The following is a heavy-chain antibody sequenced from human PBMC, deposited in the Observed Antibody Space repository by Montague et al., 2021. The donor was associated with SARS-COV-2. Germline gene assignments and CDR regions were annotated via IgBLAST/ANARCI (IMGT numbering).Heavy chain of an antibody. CDR3: AKRPSGAGN. V-gene: IGHV3-23*01. Sequence: SLRLSCAASGFTFSTYAMSRVRQAPGKGLEWVSSISKSGESTFYADSVKGRFTISRDNSKNTLYPQVNSLRAEDTAVYFCAKRPSGAGNWGQGTLVTVSS. D-gene: IGHD1-26*01. CDR2: ISKSGEST. J-gene: IGHJ4*02. CDR1: GFTFSTYA.